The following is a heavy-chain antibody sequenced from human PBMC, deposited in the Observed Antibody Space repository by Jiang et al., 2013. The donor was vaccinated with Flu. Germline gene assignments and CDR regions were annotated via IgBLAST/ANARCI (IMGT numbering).Heavy chain of an antibody. J-gene: IGHJ5*02. CDR1: GFTFANFA. V-gene: IGHV3-23*01. D-gene: IGHD6-19*01. Sequence: QLLESGGGLVQPGGSLRLSCAASGFTFANFAMNWVRQAPGKGLEWVSGISGGGGTIFYADSVKGRFTISRDNSENTLYLQLNSLRAEDTAVYYCAKDRGSGWYENWFHPWGRGTLVTVSS. CDR3: AKDRGSGWYENWFHP. CDR2: ISGGGGTI.